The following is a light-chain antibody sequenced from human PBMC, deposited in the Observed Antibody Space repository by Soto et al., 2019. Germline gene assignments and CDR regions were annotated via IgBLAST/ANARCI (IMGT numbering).Light chain of an antibody. CDR3: QQRSEWPLT. V-gene: IGKV3-11*01. CDR1: QSVSSY. J-gene: IGKJ4*01. CDR2: DAS. Sequence: EIVLTQSPATLSLSPGERATLSCRASQSVSSYLAWYQQKPCQAPRLLIYDASDRATGIPARFSGSGSGTDFTLTISSLEPEDVAVYYCQQRSEWPLTFGGGTKVEI.